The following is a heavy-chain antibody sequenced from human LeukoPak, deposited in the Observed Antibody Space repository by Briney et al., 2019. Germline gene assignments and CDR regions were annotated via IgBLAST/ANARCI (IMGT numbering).Heavy chain of an antibody. V-gene: IGHV4-38-2*02. CDR3: ARGQWESSDFWSGYYTGCYFDY. Sequence: PSETLSLTCTVSGYSISSGYYWGWIRQPPGKGLEWIGSIYHSGSTYYNPSLKSRVTISVDTSKNQFSLKLSSVTAADTAVYYCARGQWESSDFWSGYYTGCYFDYWGQGTLVTVSS. J-gene: IGHJ4*02. CDR2: IYHSGST. CDR1: GYSISSGYY. D-gene: IGHD3-3*01.